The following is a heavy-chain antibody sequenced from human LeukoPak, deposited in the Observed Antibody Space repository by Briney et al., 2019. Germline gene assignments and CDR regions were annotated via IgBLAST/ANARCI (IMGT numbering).Heavy chain of an antibody. CDR3: ARDLDSSGWYSWFDP. CDR1: GYTFISYY. CDR2: INPSGGST. V-gene: IGHV1-46*01. J-gene: IGHJ5*02. D-gene: IGHD6-19*01. Sequence: ASVKVSCKASGYTFISYYMHWVRQAPGQGLEWLGMINPSGGSTSYAQKFQGRVTMTRDTSTSTVYMELSSLRSEDTAVYYCARDLDSSGWYSWFDPWGQGTLVTVSS.